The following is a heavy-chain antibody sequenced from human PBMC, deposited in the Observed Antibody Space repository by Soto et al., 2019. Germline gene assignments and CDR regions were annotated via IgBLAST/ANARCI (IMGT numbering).Heavy chain of an antibody. CDR3: ARLVNIIDSSADS. D-gene: IGHD3-16*02. V-gene: IGHV3-30-3*01. Sequence: GGSLRLSCAASGFTFSSYAMHWVRQAPGKGLEWVAAISYDGSNKYYADSVKGRFTISRDNSKNTLYLQMNSLRAEDTAVYYCARLVNIIDSSADSWGQGTLVTVSS. J-gene: IGHJ4*02. CDR2: ISYDGSNK. CDR1: GFTFSSYA.